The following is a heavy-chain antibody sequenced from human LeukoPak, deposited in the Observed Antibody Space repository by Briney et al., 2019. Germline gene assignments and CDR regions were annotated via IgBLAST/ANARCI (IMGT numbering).Heavy chain of an antibody. CDR3: SSSSTNYYYNYGMDV. Sequence: PGGSLGLSCAASGFTFSSYGMHWVRQAPGKGLEWVAVISYDGSNKYYADSVKGRFTISRDNSKNTLYLQMNSLRAEDTAVYYCSSSSTNYYYNYGMDVWGQGTLVSVSS. CDR2: ISYDGSNK. CDR1: GFTFSSYG. D-gene: IGHD6-6*01. J-gene: IGHJ6*02. V-gene: IGHV3-30*03.